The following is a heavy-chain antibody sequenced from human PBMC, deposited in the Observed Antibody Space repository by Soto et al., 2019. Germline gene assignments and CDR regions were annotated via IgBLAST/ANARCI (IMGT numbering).Heavy chain of an antibody. D-gene: IGHD3-10*01. Sequence: QLQLQESGPGLVKPSETLSLTCTVSGGSIRSTTNYWGWIRQPQGKGLESIGTIYYSGSTYYNPSLKSRLTVSVYTSKNQFSLKLISVTAADTAVYYCARQYYGSWSNYFDYWGQGTLVTVSS. CDR2: IYYSGST. CDR1: GGSIRSTTNY. CDR3: ARQYYGSWSNYFDY. J-gene: IGHJ4*02. V-gene: IGHV4-39*01.